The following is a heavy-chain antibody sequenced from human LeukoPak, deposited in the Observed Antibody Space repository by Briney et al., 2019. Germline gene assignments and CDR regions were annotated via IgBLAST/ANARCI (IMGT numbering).Heavy chain of an antibody. CDR1: GFTFSSYG. Sequence: PGGSLRLSCATSGFTFSSYGMNWVRQAPGKGLECVSGISNNAGSTNYADSVKGRFTISGDNAKNTLYLQMNSLRAADNAVYYCARDLSEYGWFGELYYWGQGTLVTVSS. J-gene: IGHJ4*02. CDR2: ISNNAGST. V-gene: IGHV3-74*01. D-gene: IGHD3-10*01. CDR3: ARDLSEYGWFGELYY.